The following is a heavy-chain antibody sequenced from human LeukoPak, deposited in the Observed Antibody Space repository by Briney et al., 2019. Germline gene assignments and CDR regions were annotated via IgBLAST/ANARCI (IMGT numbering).Heavy chain of an antibody. V-gene: IGHV3-9*01. CDR3: ARDADTGGAFDI. D-gene: IGHD3-10*01. J-gene: IGHJ3*02. Sequence: PGGSLRLSCAASGFTFDDYAMHWVRQAPGKGLEWVSGISWNSGSIGYADSVKGRFTISRDNAKNSLYLQMNSLRAEDTAVYYCARDADTGGAFDIWGQGTMVTVSS. CDR2: ISWNSGSI. CDR1: GFTFDDYA.